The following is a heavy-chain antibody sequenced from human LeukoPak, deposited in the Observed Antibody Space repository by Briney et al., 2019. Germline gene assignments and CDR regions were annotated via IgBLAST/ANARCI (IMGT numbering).Heavy chain of an antibody. CDR1: GLTFSSYA. J-gene: IGHJ3*02. D-gene: IGHD3-3*01. V-gene: IGHV3-23*01. Sequence: GGSLRLSCAASGLTFSSYAMSCVRQAPGKGLEWVSAISGSGGSTSYADSVKGRFTISRDNSKTTLYLQMNSLRAEDTAVYYCAKDERSITIFGVVISDAFDIWGQGTMVTVSS. CDR3: AKDERSITIFGVVISDAFDI. CDR2: ISGSGGST.